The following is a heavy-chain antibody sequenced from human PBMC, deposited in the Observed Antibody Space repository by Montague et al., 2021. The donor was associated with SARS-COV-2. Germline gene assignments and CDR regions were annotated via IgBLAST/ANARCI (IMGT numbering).Heavy chain of an antibody. J-gene: IGHJ4*02. CDR2: IKQSGRT. D-gene: IGHD3-22*01. CDR1: GGSFGDDH. V-gene: IGHV4-34*01. Sequence: SETLSLTCAVYGGSFGDDHWSWIRRPPGKGLEWIGDIKQSGRTNYNPSLKSRVTISVDTSKNQFSLKVTSVTAADTAVYFCARGHLSVSMIVVVFTSASYYFDYRGQGAQVTVSS. CDR3: ARGHLSVSMIVVVFTSASYYFDY.